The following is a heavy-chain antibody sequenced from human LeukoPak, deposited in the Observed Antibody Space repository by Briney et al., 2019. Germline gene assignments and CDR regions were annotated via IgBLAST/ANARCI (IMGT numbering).Heavy chain of an antibody. V-gene: IGHV5-51*01. Sequence: GESLKISFKISGYSFTNYWIGWVRQMPGKGLEWMGIIYPGDSDTRYSPSFQGQVTISADKSISTAYLQWSSLKASDTAIYYCARPRAGGTGLSSFDYWGQGTLVTVSS. D-gene: IGHD4-23*01. CDR2: IYPGDSDT. CDR1: GYSFTNYW. CDR3: ARPRAGGTGLSSFDY. J-gene: IGHJ4*02.